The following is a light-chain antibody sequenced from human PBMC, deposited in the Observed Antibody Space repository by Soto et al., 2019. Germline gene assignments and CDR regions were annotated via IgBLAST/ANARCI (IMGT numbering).Light chain of an antibody. V-gene: IGKV3-15*01. J-gene: IGKJ4*01. CDR3: QQYNNLSPRT. CDR2: GAS. CDR1: QSVSSN. Sequence: EIKMMQSRAALSVYKGERATLSCRASQSVSSNLAWYQQKPGQAPRLLIYGASTRATGIPARFSGSGSGTEFTLTISSLQSEDFANYFCQQYNNLSPRTLGGGTLVDNK.